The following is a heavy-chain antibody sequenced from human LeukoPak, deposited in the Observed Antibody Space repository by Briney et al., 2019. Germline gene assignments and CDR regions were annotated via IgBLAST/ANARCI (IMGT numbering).Heavy chain of an antibody. CDR2: TYYRSKWYS. Sequence: SQTLSLTCAISGDSVSSNSAAWNWIRQSPSRGLEWLGRTYYRSKWYSDYAVSVKSRITINPDTSKNQFSLQLNSVTPEDTAVYYCASNTCDRSSTSCSLYYYGMDVWGQGTTVTVSS. CDR3: ASNTCDRSSTSCSLYYYGMDV. J-gene: IGHJ6*02. D-gene: IGHD2-2*01. CDR1: GDSVSSNSAA. V-gene: IGHV6-1*01.